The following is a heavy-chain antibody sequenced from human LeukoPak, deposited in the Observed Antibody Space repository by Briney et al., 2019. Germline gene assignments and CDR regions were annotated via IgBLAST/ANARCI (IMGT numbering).Heavy chain of an antibody. CDR3: AKGGGKYSSSPFDY. D-gene: IGHD6-6*01. J-gene: IGHJ4*02. Sequence: PGGSLRLSCAASGFTFDDYAMHWVRQAPGKGLEWVSGISWNSGSIGYADSVKGRFTISRDNAKNSLYLQMNSLRAEDMALYYCAKGGGKYSSSPFDYWGQGTLVTVSS. CDR1: GFTFDDYA. CDR2: ISWNSGSI. V-gene: IGHV3-9*03.